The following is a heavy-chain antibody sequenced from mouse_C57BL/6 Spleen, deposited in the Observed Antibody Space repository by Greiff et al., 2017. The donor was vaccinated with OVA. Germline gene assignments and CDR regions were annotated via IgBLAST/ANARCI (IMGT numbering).Heavy chain of an antibody. D-gene: IGHD4-1*01. CDR1: GYTFTSYW. CDR3: ARRTGD. Sequence: QVQLQQPGAELVRPGPSVKLSCKASGYTFTSYWMHWVKQRPGQGLEWIGVIDPSDSYTNYNQKFKGKATLTVDTSSSTAYMQLSSLTSEDSAVYYCARRTGDWGQGTTLTVSS. J-gene: IGHJ2*01. V-gene: IGHV1-59*01. CDR2: IDPSDSYT.